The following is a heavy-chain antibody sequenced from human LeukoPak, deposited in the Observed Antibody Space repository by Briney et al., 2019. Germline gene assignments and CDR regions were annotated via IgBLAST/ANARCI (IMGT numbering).Heavy chain of an antibody. J-gene: IGHJ4*02. V-gene: IGHV3-74*01. CDR3: ARALYDSSGYYSHFDY. D-gene: IGHD3-22*01. Sequence: GGSLRLSCAASGFTFSNYWMHWVRQAPGKGLVWVSRINSDGINTSYADSVKGRFTISRDNAKNTLNLQMNSLRAEDTAVYYCARALYDSSGYYSHFDYWGQGTLVTVSS. CDR2: INSDGINT. CDR1: GFTFSNYW.